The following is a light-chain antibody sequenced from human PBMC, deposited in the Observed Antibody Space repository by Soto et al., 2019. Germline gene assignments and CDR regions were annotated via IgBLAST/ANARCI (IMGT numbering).Light chain of an antibody. CDR3: QQTRDFPLT. CDR1: QGISRW. Sequence: DIQMTQSPSSVSASVGDTVTVTCRASQGISRWLAWYQQKPGKAPRLLIDAASSLQNGVPPRFSGPYSGTDFSLTISSLQPGDSAAYFCQQTRDFPLTFGGGTKVDIK. J-gene: IGKJ4*01. CDR2: AAS. V-gene: IGKV1-12*01.